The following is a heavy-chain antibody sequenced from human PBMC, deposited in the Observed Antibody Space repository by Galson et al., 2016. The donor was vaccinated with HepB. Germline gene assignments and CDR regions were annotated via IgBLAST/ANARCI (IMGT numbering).Heavy chain of an antibody. CDR1: GGSITSNHW. CDR2: VFYTGST. CDR3: ARDLGAAGTDYYVMCV. V-gene: IGHV4-4*02. Sequence: ETLSLTCVVSGGSITSNHWWTWVRQPPGKGLEWIGKVFYTGSTDSHPSLKSRVTISLDRSQNQFSLKLTSVTAADPAVYYCARDLGAAGTDYYVMCVWGQGTTVTVS. D-gene: IGHD6-13*01. J-gene: IGHJ6*02.